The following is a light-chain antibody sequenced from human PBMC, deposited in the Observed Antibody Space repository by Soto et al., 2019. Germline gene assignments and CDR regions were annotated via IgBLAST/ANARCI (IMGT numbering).Light chain of an antibody. CDR3: CSFEGTPYL. CDR1: SSDVGTYNL. CDR2: ESD. V-gene: IGLV2-23*01. Sequence: QSALTQPASVSGSPGQTITFACTGTSSDVGTYNLVSWYQQHPGKAPKLMIYESDKRPSGVSNRFSGSKSGNTASLTISGLQAAEEADYYCCSFEGTPYLFATRTKLTV. J-gene: IGLJ1*01.